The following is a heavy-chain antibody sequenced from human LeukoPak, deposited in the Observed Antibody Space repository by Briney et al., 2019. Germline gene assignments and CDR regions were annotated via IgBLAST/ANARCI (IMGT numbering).Heavy chain of an antibody. CDR2: ISSSSSYI. J-gene: IGHJ4*02. CDR1: GFTFSSYS. D-gene: IGHD1-20*01. Sequence: PGGSLRLSCAASGFTFSSYSMNWVRQAPGKGLEWVSSISSSSSYIYYADSVKGRFTISRDNAKNSLYLQMNSLRAEDTAVYYCARDKGITGRADYWGQGTLVTVPS. CDR3: ARDKGITGRADY. V-gene: IGHV3-21*01.